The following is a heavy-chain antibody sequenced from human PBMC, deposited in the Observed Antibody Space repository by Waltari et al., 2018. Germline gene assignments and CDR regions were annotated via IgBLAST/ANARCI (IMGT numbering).Heavy chain of an antibody. CDR1: GYTFSHKH. CDR2: IHTNRCGT. J-gene: IGHJ4*02. D-gene: IGHD1-1*01. CDR3: VRENWYYDY. V-gene: IGHV1-2*06. Sequence: QVQLVQSGAEVKMPGASVKVSCKASGYTFSHKHVQWVRQAPGQGLQGMGQIHTNRCGTDYAQEFQGRVTMTRDTSISTVYMELSSVRSDDTAVYYCVRENWYYDYWGQGTQVTVSS.